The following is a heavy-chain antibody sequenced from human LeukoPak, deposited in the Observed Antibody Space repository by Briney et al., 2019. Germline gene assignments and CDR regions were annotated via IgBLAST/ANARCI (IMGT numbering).Heavy chain of an antibody. J-gene: IGHJ5*02. Sequence: PGGSLTLSCVVSGFTLSSYWMHWVRQAPGKGLVWVSRIKSGGSRTSYADSVKGRFTISRDNAKNTLYLQMNSLRVEDTAVYYCAKSDWFDPWGQGTLVSVSS. CDR3: AKSDWFDP. V-gene: IGHV3-74*01. CDR2: IKSGGSRT. CDR1: GFTLSSYW.